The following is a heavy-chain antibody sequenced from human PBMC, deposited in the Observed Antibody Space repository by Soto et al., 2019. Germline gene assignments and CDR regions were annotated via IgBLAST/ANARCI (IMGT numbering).Heavy chain of an antibody. V-gene: IGHV4-59*01. CDR3: ARASPYSSGRDNWFDP. Sequence: PSETLSLTCTVSGESMTSYYWSWIRQPPGKGLEWIGYIYYSGSTNYNPSLKSRVTISVDTSKNQFSLKLSSVTAADTAVYYCARASPYSSGRDNWFDPWGQGTLVTVS. CDR1: GESMTSYY. CDR2: IYYSGST. D-gene: IGHD6-19*01. J-gene: IGHJ5*02.